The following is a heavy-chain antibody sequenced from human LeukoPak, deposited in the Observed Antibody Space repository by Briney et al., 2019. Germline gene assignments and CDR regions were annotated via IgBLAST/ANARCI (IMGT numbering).Heavy chain of an antibody. D-gene: IGHD4-23*01. CDR3: ARDPFLRGLSYFDY. CDR1: GFTFSSYA. CDR2: ISYDGSNK. V-gene: IGHV3-30*04. J-gene: IGHJ4*02. Sequence: GSLRLSCAASGFTFSSYAMHWVRQAPGKGLEWVAVISYDGSNKYYADSVKGRFTISRDNSKNTLYLQMNSLRAEDTAVYYCARDPFLRGLSYFDYWGQGTLVTVSS.